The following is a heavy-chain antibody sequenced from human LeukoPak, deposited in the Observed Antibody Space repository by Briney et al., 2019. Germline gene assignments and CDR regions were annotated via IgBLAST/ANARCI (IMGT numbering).Heavy chain of an antibody. CDR2: VFYTGSF. Sequence: SETLSLTCAVSGGSLSGSYWSWIRQFPGKGLEWIGFVFYTGSFNYNPSLKSRVRISVDTSRNQISLKLSSVTAADTAVYYCARGSSLYDYWGQGTLVTVSS. D-gene: IGHD6-13*01. V-gene: IGHV4-59*01. J-gene: IGHJ4*02. CDR1: GGSLSGSY. CDR3: ARGSSLYDY.